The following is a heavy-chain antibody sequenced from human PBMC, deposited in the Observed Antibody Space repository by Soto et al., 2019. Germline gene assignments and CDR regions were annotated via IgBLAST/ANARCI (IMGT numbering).Heavy chain of an antibody. Sequence: PGGSLRLSCAASGFTFSSYGMHWVRQAPGKGLEWVAVISYDGSNKYYADSVKGRFTISRDNSKNTLYLQMNSLRAEDTAVYYCAKDLFGNIRGLVEMATGLLLWGQGTMVTVSS. D-gene: IGHD5-12*01. J-gene: IGHJ3*01. CDR3: AKDLFGNIRGLVEMATGLLL. CDR2: ISYDGSNK. CDR1: GFTFSSYG. V-gene: IGHV3-30*18.